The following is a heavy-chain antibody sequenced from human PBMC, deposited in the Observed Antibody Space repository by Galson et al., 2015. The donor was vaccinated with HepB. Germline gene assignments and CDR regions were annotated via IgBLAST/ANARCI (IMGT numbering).Heavy chain of an antibody. J-gene: IGHJ3*01. V-gene: IGHV1-2*02. CDR2: INPDSGDA. Sequence: SVKVSCKASGYSYTNYFLHWVRQAPGHGLEWMGWINPDSGDANSAHKFQGRVTVTRDRSISTAYMVLSSLTSDDTALYYCASTTGLLGREGLLGRDDALDLWGQGTMVIVSS. CDR1: GYSYTNYF. D-gene: IGHD4-11*01. CDR3: ASTTGLLGREGLLGRDDALDL.